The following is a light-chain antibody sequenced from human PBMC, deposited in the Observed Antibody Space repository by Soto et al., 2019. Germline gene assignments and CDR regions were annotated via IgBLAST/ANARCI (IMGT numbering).Light chain of an antibody. Sequence: DIHMPQSLSSLSASVGDRDHIICRARQRKSFFLAWYQQKPGKVPKLLISAASTLQSGVPSRFSGSGSGTDFTLTITSLQPEDVATYYCQKYSSVITFGQGTRLEI. J-gene: IGKJ5*01. CDR1: QRKSFF. V-gene: IGKV1-27*01. CDR3: QKYSSVIT. CDR2: AAS.